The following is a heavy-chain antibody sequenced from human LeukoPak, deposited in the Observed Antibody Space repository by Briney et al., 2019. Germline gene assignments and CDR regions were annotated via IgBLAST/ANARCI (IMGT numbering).Heavy chain of an antibody. V-gene: IGHV3-21*01. D-gene: IGHD3-9*01. CDR1: GFTFSSYS. CDR2: ISSSSSYI. J-gene: IGHJ5*02. CDR3: ARDVLRYFDWFNSDWFDP. Sequence: PGGSLRLSCAASGFTFSSYSMNWVRQAPGKGLEWVSSISSSSSYIYYADSVKGRFTISRDNAKNSLYLQMSSPRAEDTAVYYCARDVLRYFDWFNSDWFDPWGQGTLVTVSS.